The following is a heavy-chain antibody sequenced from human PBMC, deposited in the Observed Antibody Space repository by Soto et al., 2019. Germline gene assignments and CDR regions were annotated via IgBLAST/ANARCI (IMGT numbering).Heavy chain of an antibody. CDR3: ARDLTTVTTCFDY. J-gene: IGHJ4*02. Sequence: SGGSLRLSCAASGFTFSSYGMHWVRQAPGKGLEWVAVIWYDGSNKYYADSVKGRFTISRDNSKNTLYLQMNSLRAEDTAVYYCARDLTTVTTCFDYWGQGTLVTVSS. V-gene: IGHV3-33*01. CDR1: GFTFSSYG. D-gene: IGHD4-17*01. CDR2: IWYDGSNK.